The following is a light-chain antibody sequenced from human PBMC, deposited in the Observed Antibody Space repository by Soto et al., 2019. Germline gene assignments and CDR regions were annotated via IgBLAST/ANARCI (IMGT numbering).Light chain of an antibody. Sequence: QSALTQPASVSGSPGQSITISCTGTSSDVGGHNYVSWYQQHPGKAPKLMIYDVTNRPSGVSNRFSGSKSGNTASLTISGLQGEDEADYYCSSYTSSTTDVFGAGTKLTVL. V-gene: IGLV2-14*01. CDR3: SSYTSSTTDV. J-gene: IGLJ1*01. CDR2: DVT. CDR1: SSDVGGHNY.